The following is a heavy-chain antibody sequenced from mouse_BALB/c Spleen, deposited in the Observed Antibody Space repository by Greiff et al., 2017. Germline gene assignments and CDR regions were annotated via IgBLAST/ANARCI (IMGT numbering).Heavy chain of an antibody. V-gene: IGHV1-54*01. CDR2: INPGSGGT. CDR1: GYAFTNYL. J-gene: IGHJ4*01. CDR3: ARAGYYYAMDY. Sequence: QVQLQQSGAELVRPGTSVKVSCKASGYAFTNYLLEWVKQRPGQGLEWIGVINPGSGGTNYNEKFKGKATLTADKSSSTAYMQLSSLTSDDSAVYFCARAGYYYAMDYWGQGTSVTVSS.